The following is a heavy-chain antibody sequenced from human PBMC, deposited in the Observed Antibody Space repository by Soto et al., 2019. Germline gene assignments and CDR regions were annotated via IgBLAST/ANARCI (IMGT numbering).Heavy chain of an antibody. Sequence: LSLTCTVSGGSISSYYWSWIRQPPGKGLEWIGYIYYSGSTNYNPSLKSRVTISVDTSKNQFSLKLSSVTAADTAVYYCARGGLLMVYAIPGWFGPWGQGTLVTVSS. CDR1: GGSISSYY. CDR3: ARGGLLMVYAIPGWFGP. D-gene: IGHD2-8*01. J-gene: IGHJ5*02. V-gene: IGHV4-59*01. CDR2: IYYSGST.